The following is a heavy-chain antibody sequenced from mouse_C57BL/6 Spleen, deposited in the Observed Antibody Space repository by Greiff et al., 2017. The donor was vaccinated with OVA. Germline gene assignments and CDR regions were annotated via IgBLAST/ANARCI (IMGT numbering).Heavy chain of an antibody. CDR1: GFTFSNYW. Sequence: EVKVEESGGGLVQPGGSVKLSCVASGFTFSNYWMNWVRQSPEKGLEWVGQIRLESDNYATHYAESVKGRFTISRDDSKSSVYLQMNNLRAEDTGSYYCSNYGDVAYWGQGTLVTVSA. J-gene: IGHJ3*01. CDR2: IRLESDNYAT. CDR3: SNYGDVAY. V-gene: IGHV6-3*01. D-gene: IGHD2-13*01.